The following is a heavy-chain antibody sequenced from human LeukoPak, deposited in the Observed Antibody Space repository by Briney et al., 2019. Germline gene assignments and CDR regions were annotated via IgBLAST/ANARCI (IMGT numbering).Heavy chain of an antibody. CDR1: GGSISSSSYY. CDR2: IYYSGST. J-gene: IGHJ4*02. V-gene: IGHV4-39*01. Sequence: SETLSLTCTVSGGSISSSSYYWGWIRQPPGKGLEWIGSIYYSGSTYYNPSLKSRVAISVDTSKNQFSLKLSSVTAADTAVYYCARGRIPDGWGQGTLVTVSS. D-gene: IGHD2-21*01. CDR3: ARGRIPDG.